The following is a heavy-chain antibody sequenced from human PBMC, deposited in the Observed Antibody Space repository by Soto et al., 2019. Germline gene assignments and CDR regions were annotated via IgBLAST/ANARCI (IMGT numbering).Heavy chain of an antibody. D-gene: IGHD2-21*02. CDR3: ARDRETASAVDI. CDR1: GGSISSGGYY. Sequence: QVQLQESGPGLVKPSQTLSLTCTVSGGSISSGGYYWSWIRQHPGKGLEWIGYIYYSGSTYYNPSLMSRVTISVDTSKNQFSLKLSSVTAADTSVYYCARDRETASAVDIWGQGTMVTVSS. CDR2: IYYSGST. J-gene: IGHJ3*02. V-gene: IGHV4-31*03.